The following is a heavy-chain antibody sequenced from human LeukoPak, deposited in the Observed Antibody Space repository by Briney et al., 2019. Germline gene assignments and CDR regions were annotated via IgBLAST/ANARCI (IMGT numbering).Heavy chain of an antibody. CDR2: ISSSSSTI. CDR1: GFTFSSYA. V-gene: IGHV3-48*02. Sequence: PGGSLRLSCAASGFTFSSYAMSWVRQAPGKGLEWVSYISSSSSTIYYADSVKGRFTISRDNAKNSLYLQMNSLRDEDTAVYYCAREWGYYDFWSGYLTDPRTLDYWGQGTLVTVSS. D-gene: IGHD3-3*01. J-gene: IGHJ4*02. CDR3: AREWGYYDFWSGYLTDPRTLDY.